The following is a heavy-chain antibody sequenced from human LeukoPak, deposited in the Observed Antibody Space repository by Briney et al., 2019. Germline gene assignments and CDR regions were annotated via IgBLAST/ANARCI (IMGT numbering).Heavy chain of an antibody. CDR1: GFSISNGYY. CDR2: LYHSDSA. J-gene: IGHJ6*03. CDR3: ARQHDSYCYYYIDV. Sequence: SETLSLTCVVSGFSISNGYYWVWIRQPPGRGLEWIGSLYHSDSAYYNTSLRSRVSMSVDMSKNQFSLTLSFVTAADTAVYYCARQHDSYCYYYIDVWGSGTTVTVSS. V-gene: IGHV4-38-2*01.